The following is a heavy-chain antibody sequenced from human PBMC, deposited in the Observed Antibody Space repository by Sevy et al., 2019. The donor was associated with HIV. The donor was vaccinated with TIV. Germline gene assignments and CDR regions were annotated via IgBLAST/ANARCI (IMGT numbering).Heavy chain of an antibody. D-gene: IGHD5-18*01. CDR2: IYSGGST. V-gene: IGHV3-53*01. Sequence: GGSLRLSCAASGLSVTSNYMPWVRQAPGKGLEWVSIIYSGGSTYYADSVKGRFTISRDNSKSTLYLQMNSLRVEDTAEYYCARALIGYSYGPYFDYWGQGTTVTVSS. CDR1: GLSVTSNY. J-gene: IGHJ4*02. CDR3: ARALIGYSYGPYFDY.